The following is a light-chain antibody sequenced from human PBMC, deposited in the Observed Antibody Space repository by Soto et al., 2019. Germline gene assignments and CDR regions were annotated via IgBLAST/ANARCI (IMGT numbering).Light chain of an antibody. CDR1: SSNIGAGYD. CDR3: QSYDSSLSGWGV. CDR2: GNT. Sequence: QSVLTQPPSVSGAPGQRVTISCTGSSSNIGAGYDVHWYRQLPGTAPKLLIYGNTNRPSGVPDRFSGSKSGTSASLAITGLQAEDEADYYCQSYDSSLSGWGVFGGGTKVTVL. V-gene: IGLV1-40*01. J-gene: IGLJ2*01.